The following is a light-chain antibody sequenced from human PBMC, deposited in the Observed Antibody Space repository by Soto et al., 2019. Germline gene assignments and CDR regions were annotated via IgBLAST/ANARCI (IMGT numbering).Light chain of an antibody. CDR3: QQYNNWPLT. J-gene: IGKJ4*01. CDR2: GAS. CDR1: QSVSDN. Sequence: EIVMTQSPVTLSVSPGERATLSCRASQSVSDNLAWYQQKPGQAPRLLFYGASTRATDIPVRFSGSGSGTEFTLTISSLQSEDFAVYYCQQYNNWPLTVGGGTKVDIK. V-gene: IGKV3D-15*01.